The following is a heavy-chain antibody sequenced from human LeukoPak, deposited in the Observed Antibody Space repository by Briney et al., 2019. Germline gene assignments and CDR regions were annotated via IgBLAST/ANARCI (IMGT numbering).Heavy chain of an antibody. CDR2: TRFDDSYK. CDR3: ARSPHILTGENFDY. J-gene: IGHJ4*02. Sequence: GGSLRLSCAASGFSFSSSGMHWVRQAPGKGPEWVAFTRFDDSYKAYGDSVKGRFTISRDNSKNTLYLQMDSLRSDDTAVYYCARSPHILTGENFDYWGQGTLVTVSS. V-gene: IGHV3-30*02. D-gene: IGHD3-9*01. CDR1: GFSFSSSG.